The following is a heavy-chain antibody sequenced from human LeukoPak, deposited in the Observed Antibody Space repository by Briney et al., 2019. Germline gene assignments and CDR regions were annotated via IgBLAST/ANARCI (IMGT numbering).Heavy chain of an antibody. V-gene: IGHV3-21*01. D-gene: IGHD3-3*01. Sequence: GGSLRLSCAGSGFTFTTYDMHWVRQAPGKGLEWVSSISSSSSYIYYADSVKGRFTISRDNAKNSLYLQMNSLRAEDTAVYYCARRAGITTFYYYMDVWGKGTTVTVSS. CDR2: ISSSSSYI. J-gene: IGHJ6*03. CDR1: GFTFTTYD. CDR3: ARRAGITTFYYYMDV.